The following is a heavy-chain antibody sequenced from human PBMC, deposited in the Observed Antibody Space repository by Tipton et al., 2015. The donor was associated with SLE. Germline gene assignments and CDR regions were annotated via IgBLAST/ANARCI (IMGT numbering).Heavy chain of an antibody. D-gene: IGHD3-10*01. Sequence: TLSLTCAVYGGSFTTYYWTWIRQPPGKGLEWIGSIYYSVATHYNPSLKSRVTISADTSKNQFSLKLSSVTAADTAVYYCARGLAMVRGDSMDYWGQGTLVTVSS. CDR1: GGSFTTYY. J-gene: IGHJ4*02. CDR3: ARGLAMVRGDSMDY. CDR2: IYYSVAT. V-gene: IGHV4-34*01.